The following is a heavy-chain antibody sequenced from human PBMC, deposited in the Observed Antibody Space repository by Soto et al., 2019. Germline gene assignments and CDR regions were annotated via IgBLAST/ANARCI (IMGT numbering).Heavy chain of an antibody. V-gene: IGHV3-23*01. CDR1: GFTFSSYA. CDR3: AKLDVVVIAATAVDY. CDR2: ISGSGGST. D-gene: IGHD2-15*01. Sequence: GGSLRLSCAASGFTFSSYAMSWVRQAPGKGLEWVSTISGSGGSTYYADSVKGRFTISRDNSKNTLYLQMNRLRAEDTAVYYCAKLDVVVIAATAVDYWGQGTLVTISS. J-gene: IGHJ4*02.